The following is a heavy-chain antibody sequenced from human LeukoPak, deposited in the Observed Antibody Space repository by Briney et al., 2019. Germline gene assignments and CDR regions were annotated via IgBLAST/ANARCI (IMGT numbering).Heavy chain of an antibody. Sequence: ASVKVSCEASGYTFTSYDINWVRQATGQGLEWMGWMNPNSGNTGYAQKFQGRVTMTRNTSISTAYMELSSLRSEDTAVYYCARRKRAVAGMAFDYWGQGTLVTVSS. CDR3: ARRKRAVAGMAFDY. CDR2: MNPNSGNT. D-gene: IGHD6-19*01. V-gene: IGHV1-8*01. J-gene: IGHJ4*02. CDR1: GYTFTSYD.